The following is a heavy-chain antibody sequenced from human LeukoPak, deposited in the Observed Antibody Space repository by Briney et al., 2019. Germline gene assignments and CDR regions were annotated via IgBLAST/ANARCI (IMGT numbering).Heavy chain of an antibody. CDR2: IRYDGSNQ. D-gene: IGHD3/OR15-3a*01. V-gene: IGHV3-30*02. J-gene: IGHJ3*02. CDR3: AKGLDWDYDAFDI. Sequence: GGSLRLSCAASGFTFSDYAMHWVRQAPGMGLEWVSFIRYDGSNQYSADSVKGRFTISRDNSKNTLYLQMNSLRVEDTAVYYCAKGLDWDYDAFDIWGQGTMVTVSS. CDR1: GFTFSDYA.